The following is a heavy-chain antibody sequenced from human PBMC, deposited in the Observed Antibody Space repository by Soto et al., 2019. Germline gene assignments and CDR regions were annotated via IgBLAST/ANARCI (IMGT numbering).Heavy chain of an antibody. J-gene: IGHJ5*02. CDR1: GGTFSSYA. CDR3: SRDDCSGGSCYRGSWFDP. V-gene: IGHV1-69*12. D-gene: IGHD2-15*01. Sequence: QVQLVQSGAEVKKPGSSVKVSCKASGGTFSSYAISWVRQAPGQGLEWMGGIIPIFGTANYAQKFQGRVTTTADESTSTAYMELSSLRSEDTAVYYCSRDDCSGGSCYRGSWFDPWGQGTLVTVSS. CDR2: IIPIFGTA.